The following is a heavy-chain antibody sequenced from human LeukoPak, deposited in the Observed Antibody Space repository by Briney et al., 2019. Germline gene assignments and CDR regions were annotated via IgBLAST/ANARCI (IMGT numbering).Heavy chain of an antibody. CDR3: ARDLGYYYGSRYFDL. V-gene: IGHV4-31*03. J-gene: IGHJ2*01. CDR2: ISHSGNT. Sequence: SQTLSLTCTVSGDSINSGGYYWNWIRQHPKRGLEWIGYISHSGNTYFNPSLKSRLTISVDTSKNQFSLKLSSVTAADTAVYYCARDLGYYYGSRYFDLWGRGTLVTVSS. D-gene: IGHD3-10*01. CDR1: GDSINSGGYY.